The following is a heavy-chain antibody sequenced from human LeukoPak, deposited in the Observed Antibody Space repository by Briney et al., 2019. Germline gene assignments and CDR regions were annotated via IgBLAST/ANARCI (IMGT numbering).Heavy chain of an antibody. CDR3: AKDSWYYDSSGYYYGGAFDY. D-gene: IGHD3-22*01. CDR1: GFTFDDYA. Sequence: PGGSLRLSCAASGFTFDDYAMHWVRQAPGKGLEWVSGISWNSGSIGYADSVKGRFTISRDNAKNSLYLQMNSLRAEDTVLYYCAKDSWYYDSSGYYYGGAFDYWGQGTLVTVSS. J-gene: IGHJ4*02. CDR2: ISWNSGSI. V-gene: IGHV3-9*01.